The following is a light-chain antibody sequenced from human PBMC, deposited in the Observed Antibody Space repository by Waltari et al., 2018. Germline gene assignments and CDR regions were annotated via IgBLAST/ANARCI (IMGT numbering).Light chain of an antibody. CDR1: ESIYTY. CDR3: QQRNSWPLT. CDR2: TVS. J-gene: IGKJ3*01. V-gene: IGKV1-39*01. Sequence: IQMTQSPSSLSASVGDRVTITCRASESIYTYLNWYQQKSGKAPSLLIHTVSSLENGVPSRFSGSGSRTDFTLTISSLHAEDSAVYFCQQRNSWPLTFGPGTTV.